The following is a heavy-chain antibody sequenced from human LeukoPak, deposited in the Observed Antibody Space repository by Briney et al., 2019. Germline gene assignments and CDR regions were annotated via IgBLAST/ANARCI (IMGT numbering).Heavy chain of an antibody. CDR2: INPNSGGT. D-gene: IGHD5-18*01. V-gene: IGHV1-2*06. CDR3: ARSSDTAMDLLDY. Sequence: VKVSCEASGXTXXGYXMHWVXXAPGQGLXXMXRINPNSGGTNYAQKFQGRVTMTRDTSISTAYMELSRLRSDGTAVYYCARSSDTAMDLLDYWGQGTLVTVSS. J-gene: IGHJ4*02. CDR1: GXTXXGYX.